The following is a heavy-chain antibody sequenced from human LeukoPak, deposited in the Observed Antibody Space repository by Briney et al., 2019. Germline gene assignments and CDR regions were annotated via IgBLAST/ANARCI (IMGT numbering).Heavy chain of an antibody. CDR2: ISGSGGST. D-gene: IGHD3-22*01. V-gene: IGHV3-23*01. Sequence: GGSLRLSCAASGFTFSSYAMSWVRQAPGKGLEWVSAISGSGGSTYYADPVKGRFTISRDNSKNTLYLQMNSLRAEDTAVYYCAKSQGITMIVVVNYYYYGMDVWGQGTTVTVSS. CDR3: AKSQGITMIVVVNYYYYGMDV. CDR1: GFTFSSYA. J-gene: IGHJ6*02.